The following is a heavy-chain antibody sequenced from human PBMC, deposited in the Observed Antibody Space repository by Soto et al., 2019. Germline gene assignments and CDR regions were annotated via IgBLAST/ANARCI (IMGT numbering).Heavy chain of an antibody. J-gene: IGHJ6*03. Sequence: QVQLVESGGGVVQPGRSLRLSCAASGFTLSSYGMHWVRQAPGKGLEWVAVIWYDGSKKYYADSVKGRFTISRDNSKNTMYLQRNSLRAYDTAVYYCARSRIAASGHYYMDVWGKGTTVTVSS. D-gene: IGHD6-13*01. CDR2: IWYDGSKK. V-gene: IGHV3-33*01. CDR1: GFTLSSYG. CDR3: ARSRIAASGHYYMDV.